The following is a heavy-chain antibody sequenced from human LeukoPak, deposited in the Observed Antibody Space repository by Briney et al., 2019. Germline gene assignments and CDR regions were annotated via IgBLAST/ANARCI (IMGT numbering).Heavy chain of an antibody. D-gene: IGHD6-13*01. CDR3: ARDRGVAAAGTLDY. Sequence: GGSLRLSCAASGSTFSSYGMHWVRQAPGKGLEWVAVIWYDGSNKYYADSVKGRFTISRDNSKNTLYLQMNSLRAEDTAVYYCARDRGVAAAGTLDYWGQGTLVTVSS. J-gene: IGHJ4*02. CDR2: IWYDGSNK. CDR1: GSTFSSYG. V-gene: IGHV3-33*01.